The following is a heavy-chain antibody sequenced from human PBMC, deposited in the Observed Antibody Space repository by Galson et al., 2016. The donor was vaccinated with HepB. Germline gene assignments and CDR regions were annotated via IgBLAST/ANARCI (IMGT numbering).Heavy chain of an antibody. D-gene: IGHD3-16*01. V-gene: IGHV3-43*01. Sequence: SLRLSCAASGFTFDDYTMHWVRQAPGKGLKWLALISWDGRSPDYADSVRGRFTISRDNRQNILYLQMNSLTTEDTALYYCGKDWGSLWESSANGMDVWGQGTTVIVSS. CDR2: ISWDGRSP. CDR1: GFTFDDYT. J-gene: IGHJ6*02. CDR3: GKDWGSLWESSANGMDV.